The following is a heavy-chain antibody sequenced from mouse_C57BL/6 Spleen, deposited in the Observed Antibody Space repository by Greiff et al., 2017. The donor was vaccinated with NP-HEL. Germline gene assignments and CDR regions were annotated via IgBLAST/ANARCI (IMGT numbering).Heavy chain of an antibody. J-gene: IGHJ2*01. D-gene: IGHD2-2*01. Sequence: VQLQQSGPELVKPGASVKMSCKASGYTFTDYNMHWVKQSHGKSLEWIGYINPNNGGTSYNQKFKGKATLTVNKSSSTAYMELRSLTSEDSAVYYCARSRRYGYYFDYWGQGTTLTVSS. CDR2: INPNNGGT. V-gene: IGHV1-22*01. CDR1: GYTFTDYN. CDR3: ARSRRYGYYFDY.